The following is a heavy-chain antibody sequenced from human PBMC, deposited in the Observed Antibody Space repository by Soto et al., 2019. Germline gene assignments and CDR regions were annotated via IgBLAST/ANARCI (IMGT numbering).Heavy chain of an antibody. J-gene: IGHJ6*02. CDR2: ISYDGSNK. Sequence: QVQLVESGGGVVQPGRSLRLSCAASGFTFSSYGMHWVRQAPGKGLEWVAVISYDGSNKYYADSVKGRFTISRDNSKNTMYLQMDSLRAEDTAVYYCAKDQLTIFGVVAYYYYGMDVWGQGTTVTVSS. V-gene: IGHV3-30*18. CDR3: AKDQLTIFGVVAYYYYGMDV. CDR1: GFTFSSYG. D-gene: IGHD3-3*01.